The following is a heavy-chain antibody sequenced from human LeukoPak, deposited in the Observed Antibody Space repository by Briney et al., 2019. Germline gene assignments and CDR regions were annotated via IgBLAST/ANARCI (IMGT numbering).Heavy chain of an antibody. V-gene: IGHV4-59*01. J-gene: IGHJ4*02. CDR2: IYYSGST. D-gene: IGHD3-22*01. CDR1: GGSISSYY. Sequence: SETLSLTCTVSGGSISSYYWSWIRQPPGKGLEWIGYIYYSGSTNYNPSLKSRVTISVDTSKNQFSLKLSSVTAADTAVYYCARGEYFDSSGYWPPYFDCWGQGTLVTVSS. CDR3: ARGEYFDSSGYWPPYFDC.